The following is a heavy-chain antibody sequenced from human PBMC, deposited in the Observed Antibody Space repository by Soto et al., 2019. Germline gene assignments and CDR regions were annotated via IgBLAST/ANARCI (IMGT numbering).Heavy chain of an antibody. CDR1: GGSISGGGYY. CDR3: AAGDMIVVESYYYYYGMDV. J-gene: IGHJ6*02. D-gene: IGHD3-22*01. V-gene: IGHV4-31*03. CDR2: INHSGST. Sequence: SETLSLTCTVSGGSISGGGYYWSWIRQHPGKGLEWIGEINHSGSTNYNPSLKSRVTISVDTSKNQFSLKLSSVTAADTAVYYCAAGDMIVVESYYYYYGMDVWGQGTTVTVSS.